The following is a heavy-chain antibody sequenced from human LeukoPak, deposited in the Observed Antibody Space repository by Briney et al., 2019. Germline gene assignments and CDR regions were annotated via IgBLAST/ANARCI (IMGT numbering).Heavy chain of an antibody. D-gene: IGHD6-13*01. V-gene: IGHV4-30-4*08. CDR2: IYYSGST. J-gene: IGHJ4*02. CDR3: ATAAAGTSKWDLRRGSFLDY. CDR1: GGSISSGGYY. Sequence: ASETLSLTCTVSGGSISSGGYYWSWIRQPPGKGLEWIGYIYYSGSTYYNPSLKSRVTISVDTSKNQFSLKLSSVTAADTAVYYCATAAAGTSKWDLRRGSFLDYWGQGTLVTISS.